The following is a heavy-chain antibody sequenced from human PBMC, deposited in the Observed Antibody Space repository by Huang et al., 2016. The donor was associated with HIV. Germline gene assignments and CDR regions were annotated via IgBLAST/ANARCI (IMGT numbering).Heavy chain of an antibody. CDR3: TREYTVAGAFDL. CDR2: ISNAGSSR. J-gene: IGHJ3*01. CDR1: GFGFANYA. Sequence: QVQLVESGGGVVEPGRSLRISCAASGFGFANYAMHWVRPAPGKRLEWVTFISNAGSSRYYADSGKGRFTIARDKFKNALYLQMNRLRGDDTAVYYCTREYTVAGAFDLWGQGTMVTVSS. D-gene: IGHD5-12*01. V-gene: IGHV3-30-3*01.